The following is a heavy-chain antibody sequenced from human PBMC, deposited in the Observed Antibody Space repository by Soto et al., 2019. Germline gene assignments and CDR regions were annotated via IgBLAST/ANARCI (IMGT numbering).Heavy chain of an antibody. CDR3: ARSEATGLDH. Sequence: QVQLQESGPGLVKPSGTLSLTCTVSGGSMTSSNWWNWVRQSPGKGLEWIGEAHHSGRTNYNPSLKRRVTISVDTSKNHFSLKLSSVTAADTAVYYCARSEATGLDHWGQGTLVTVSS. D-gene: IGHD1-26*01. J-gene: IGHJ4*02. CDR1: GGSMTSSNW. V-gene: IGHV4-4*02. CDR2: AHHSGRT.